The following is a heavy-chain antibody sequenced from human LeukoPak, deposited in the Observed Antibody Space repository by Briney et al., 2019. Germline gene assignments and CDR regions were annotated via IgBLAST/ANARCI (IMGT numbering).Heavy chain of an antibody. CDR2: IYASGKT. D-gene: IGHD1-26*01. CDR1: GGSISSYY. V-gene: IGHV4-4*07. Sequence: KPSETLSLTCTVSGGSISSYYWSWIRQPPGKELEWIGRIYASGKTDYNPYTPSLMSRVAMSLDTSKNQVSLYLTSVTAADTAMYFCARSFSEKFYFESWGQGTLVTVSS. J-gene: IGHJ4*02. CDR3: ARSFSEKFYFES.